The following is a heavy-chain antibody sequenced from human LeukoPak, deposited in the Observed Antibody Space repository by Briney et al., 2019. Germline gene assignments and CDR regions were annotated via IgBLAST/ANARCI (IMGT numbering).Heavy chain of an antibody. CDR1: GGSISSSGYY. CDR2: ISSSGSV. D-gene: IGHD5-12*01. Sequence: SETLSLTCAVSGGSISSSGYYWSWLRQPPGKGLEWIGYISSSGSVNDNPSLRSRVTISVDTSKNQFFLNLSSVSAADTAVYYCARIPLGYSGAYYFDYWGQGTLVTVSP. J-gene: IGHJ4*02. CDR3: ARIPLGYSGAYYFDY. V-gene: IGHV4-61*05.